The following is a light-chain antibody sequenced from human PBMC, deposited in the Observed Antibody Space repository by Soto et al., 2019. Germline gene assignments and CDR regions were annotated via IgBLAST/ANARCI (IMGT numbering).Light chain of an antibody. Sequence: EIVLTQSPATRSLSPGERATLSCSASQSVRSDLAWYQQKPGQAPRLLIYDASRRATGIPARFSGSGSGTDFTLTISSLEPEDFAVYYCQQLNNWPLTFGGGTKVEIK. CDR3: QQLNNWPLT. CDR2: DAS. J-gene: IGKJ4*01. V-gene: IGKV3-11*01. CDR1: QSVRSD.